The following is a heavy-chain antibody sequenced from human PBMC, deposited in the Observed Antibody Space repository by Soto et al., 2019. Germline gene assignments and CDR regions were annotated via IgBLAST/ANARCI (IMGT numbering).Heavy chain of an antibody. J-gene: IGHJ4*02. Sequence: PSETLSLTCSVFGASVRSSRFYWGWIRQTPGKGLEWIGSIVSSGAMHPNPSLRSRIDISLDSSQNKLSLDLFSVTAADTSVYYCARQETASGSHYLSPFCHWGQGILVTVSS. CDR2: IVSSGAM. CDR1: GASVRSSRFY. D-gene: IGHD2-21*02. CDR3: ARQETASGSHYLSPFCH. V-gene: IGHV4-39*01.